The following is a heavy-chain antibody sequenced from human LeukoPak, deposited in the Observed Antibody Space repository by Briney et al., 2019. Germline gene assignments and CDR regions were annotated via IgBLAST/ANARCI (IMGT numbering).Heavy chain of an antibody. V-gene: IGHV1-69*06. CDR2: IIPIFDTP. CDR1: GGTFSSSG. D-gene: IGHD1-1*01. J-gene: IGHJ6*04. CDR3: TRGAFNYNDGYYYGMDV. Sequence: SVKVSCKASGGTFSSSGINWVRQAPGQGLEWVGGIIPIFDTPNYAHKFQGRVTITADKSTSTAYMELSSLRSEDTAVYYCTRGAFNYNDGYYYGMDVWGKGTTVTVSS.